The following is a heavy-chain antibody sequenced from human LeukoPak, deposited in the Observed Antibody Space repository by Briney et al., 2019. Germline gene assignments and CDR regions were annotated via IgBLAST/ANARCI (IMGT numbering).Heavy chain of an antibody. Sequence: GASVKVSCKASGYTFTGYYMHWVRQAPGQGLEWMGWINPNSGGTNYAQKFQGRVTMTRDTSISTAYMELRSLRSDDTAVYYCARRGYSYGSGAFDIWGQGTMVTVSS. CDR2: INPNSGGT. CDR1: GYTFTGYY. V-gene: IGHV1-2*02. D-gene: IGHD5-18*01. CDR3: ARRGYSYGSGAFDI. J-gene: IGHJ3*02.